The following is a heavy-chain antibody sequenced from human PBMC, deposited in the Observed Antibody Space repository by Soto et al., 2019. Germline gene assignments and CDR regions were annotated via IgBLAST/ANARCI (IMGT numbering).Heavy chain of an antibody. V-gene: IGHV3-48*01. CDR3: VSGVVVVPAAKEEI. CDR2: ISSSSNTI. J-gene: IGHJ3*02. D-gene: IGHD2-2*01. CDR1: GFTFSSYS. Sequence: GGSLRLSCAASGFTFSSYSMNWVRQAPGKGLEWVSYISSSSNTIYYTDSVKGRFTISRDNAKNSLYLQMNSLRAEDTAVYYCVSGVVVVPAAKEEIWGQGTMVTVSS.